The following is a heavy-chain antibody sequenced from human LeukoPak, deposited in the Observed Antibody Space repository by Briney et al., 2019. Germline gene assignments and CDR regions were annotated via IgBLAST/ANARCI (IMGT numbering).Heavy chain of an antibody. J-gene: IGHJ6*02. V-gene: IGHV1-8*01. Sequence: GASVKVSCKASGYTFTSYDINWVRQATGQGLEWMGWMKPNSGSTGYAQKFQGRVTMTRNTSISTAYMELSSLRSEDTAVYYCARGRVSTTRKLVLVTYRLYYYYYGMDVWGQGTTVTVSS. CDR2: MKPNSGST. CDR1: GYTFTSYD. CDR3: ARGRVSTTRKLVLVTYRLYYYYYGMDV. D-gene: IGHD2-21*02.